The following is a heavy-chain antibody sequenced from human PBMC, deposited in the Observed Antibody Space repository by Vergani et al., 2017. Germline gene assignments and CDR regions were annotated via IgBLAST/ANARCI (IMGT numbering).Heavy chain of an antibody. Sequence: QVQLVQSGAEVKKPGASVTVSCKASGYTFTSYAMHWVRQAPGQRLEWMGWINAGNGNTKYSQKFQGRVTITRDTSASTAYMELSSLRSEDTAVYYCAAVYYYYYCGMDGCGRATTITSSA. CDR1: GYTFTSYA. V-gene: IGHV1-3*01. CDR3: AAVYYYYYCGMDG. CDR2: INAGNGNT. J-gene: IGHJ6*01.